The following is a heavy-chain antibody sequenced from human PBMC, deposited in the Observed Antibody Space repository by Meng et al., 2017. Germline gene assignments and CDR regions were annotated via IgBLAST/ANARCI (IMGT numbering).Heavy chain of an antibody. D-gene: IGHD3-16*02. Sequence: ASVKVSCKASGYTFTSYYMHWVRQAPGQGLEWMGIINPSGGSTSYAQKFQDRVTMTRDTSTSTVYMELSSLRSEDTAMYYCARQPRDWGSYRYDAFDIWGQGKTV. CDR2: INPSGGST. CDR3: ARQPRDWGSYRYDAFDI. J-gene: IGHJ3*02. CDR1: GYTFTSYY. V-gene: IGHV1-46*01.